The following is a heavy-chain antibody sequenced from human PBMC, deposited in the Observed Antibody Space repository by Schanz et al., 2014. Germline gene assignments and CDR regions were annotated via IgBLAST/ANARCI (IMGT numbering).Heavy chain of an antibody. CDR2: ITDSGGST. CDR3: ARVLGGDEGLDQ. J-gene: IGHJ4*02. D-gene: IGHD4-17*01. CDR1: GFTFSSYA. Sequence: EVQLLESGGGLVQPGGSLRLSCAASGFTFSSYAMSWVRQAPGKGLEWVSAITDSGGSTYYADSVKGRFTISRDNSKNTLYLQMNSLRAEDSAVYYCARVLGGDEGLDQWGQGTLVTVSS. V-gene: IGHV3-23*01.